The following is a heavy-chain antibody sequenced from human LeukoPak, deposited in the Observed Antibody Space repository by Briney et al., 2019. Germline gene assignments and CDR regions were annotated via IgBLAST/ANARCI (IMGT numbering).Heavy chain of an antibody. CDR2: LNWSGGSP. Sequence: GGSLRLSCEASGFTFDEYGMIWVRHPPGKGVEWGSGLNWSGGSPRYAHSVKGRFTISRDHAKNSLNLQMNSLRADDTALPCGARGMVADDWGQGALVTVAS. CDR1: GFTFDEYG. V-gene: IGHV3-20*04. CDR3: ARGMVADD. J-gene: IGHJ4*02. D-gene: IGHD4/OR15-4a*01.